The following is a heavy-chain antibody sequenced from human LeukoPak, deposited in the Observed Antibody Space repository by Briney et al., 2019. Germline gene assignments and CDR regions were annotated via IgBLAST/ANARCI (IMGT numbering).Heavy chain of an antibody. CDR1: GFTFRIYE. D-gene: IGHD5-24*01. Sequence: SGGSLRLSCAASGFTFRIYEMNWVQHAPGGGLEWASHISGGGESTVYPDAVKGRSTISRDNAKNSLYLQMNSLRVEDTGIYYCARRSGRRYEYWGQGVLVTVSP. J-gene: IGHJ4*02. CDR3: ARRSGRRYEY. V-gene: IGHV3-48*03. CDR2: ISGGGEST.